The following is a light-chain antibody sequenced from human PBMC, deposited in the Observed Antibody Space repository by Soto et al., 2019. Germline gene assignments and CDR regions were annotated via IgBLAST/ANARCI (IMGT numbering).Light chain of an antibody. CDR3: QHYNNWPPWT. J-gene: IGKJ1*01. CDR1: QSISSW. CDR2: KAS. V-gene: IGKV1-5*03. Sequence: DIQMTQSPFTLSASVGDRVTITCRDSQSISSWLAWYQQKPGKAPKLLIYKASTLESGVPSNFSGSGSGTEFTLTISTLQSEDFAIYYCQHYNNWPPWTFGQGTKVDIK.